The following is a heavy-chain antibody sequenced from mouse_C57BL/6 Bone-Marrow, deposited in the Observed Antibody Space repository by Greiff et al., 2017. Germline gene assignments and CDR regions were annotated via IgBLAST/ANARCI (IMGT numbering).Heavy chain of an antibody. CDR3: ARGGVYDYYFDY. J-gene: IGHJ2*01. D-gene: IGHD2-4*01. V-gene: IGHV3-6*01. CDR1: GYSITSGYY. CDR2: RSYDGSN. Sequence: VQLKESGPGLVKPSPSLSLTCSVTGYSITSGYYWNWIRQFPGNKLEWMGYRSYDGSNNYNPSLKNLISITRDTSKNQFFLKLNSVTTEDTATYYCARGGVYDYYFDYWGQGTTLTVSS.